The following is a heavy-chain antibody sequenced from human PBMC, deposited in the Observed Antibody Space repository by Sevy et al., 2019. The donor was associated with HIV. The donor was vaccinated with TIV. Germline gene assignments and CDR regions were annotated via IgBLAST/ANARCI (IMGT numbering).Heavy chain of an antibody. CDR3: AREGDYGDDDFAS. D-gene: IGHD4-17*01. Sequence: GGSLRLSCKASGFTFSDYAMNWFRQAPGKVLEWIGFIRSKAYGETSEYAASVKGRFTISRDDSKNIAYLRLNRLKTEDTAVYYCAREGDYGDDDFASWGQGTLVTVSS. V-gene: IGHV3-49*03. CDR1: GFTFSDYA. J-gene: IGHJ4*02. CDR2: IRSKAYGETS.